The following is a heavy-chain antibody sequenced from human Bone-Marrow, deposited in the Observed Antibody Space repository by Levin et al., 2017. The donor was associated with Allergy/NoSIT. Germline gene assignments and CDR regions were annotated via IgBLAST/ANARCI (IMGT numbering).Heavy chain of an antibody. J-gene: IGHJ6*02. CDR1: GFTFSSYW. CDR3: ASISPSYYYDSSGYSDPYYYYYGMDV. V-gene: IGHV3-7*01. CDR2: IKQDGSEK. D-gene: IGHD3-22*01. Sequence: GESLKISCAASGFTFSSYWMSWVRQAPGKGLEWVANIKQDGSEKYYVDSVKGRFTISRDNAKNSLYLQMNSLRAEDTAVYYCASISPSYYYDSSGYSDPYYYYYGMDVWGQGTTVTVSS.